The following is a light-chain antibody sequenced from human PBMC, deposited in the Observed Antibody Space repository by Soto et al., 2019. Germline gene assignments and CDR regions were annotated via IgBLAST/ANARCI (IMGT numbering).Light chain of an antibody. V-gene: IGLV2-8*01. CDR1: SSDVGGYNY. Sequence: QSALTQPPSASGSPGQSVTISCTGTSSDVGGYNYVSWYQQHPGKAPKLMIYEVSKRPSGVPDRFPGSKSGNTASLTVSGLQAEDDADYYCSSYAGSNNFEVVFGGGTKVTVL. J-gene: IGLJ2*01. CDR3: SSYAGSNNFEVV. CDR2: EVS.